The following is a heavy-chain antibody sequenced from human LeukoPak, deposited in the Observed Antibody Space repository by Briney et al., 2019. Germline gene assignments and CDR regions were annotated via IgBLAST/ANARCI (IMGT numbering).Heavy chain of an antibody. CDR1: GVSISSYY. CDR3: ARAGSTLLWFGELQYYVDY. Sequence: SETLSLTCTVSGVSISSYYWSWIRQPPGKGLEWIGYIYYSGSTNYNPSLKSRVTISVDTSKNQFSLKLSSVTAADTAVYYCARAGSTLLWFGELQYYVDYWGQGTLVTVSS. V-gene: IGHV4-59*01. D-gene: IGHD3-10*01. J-gene: IGHJ4*02. CDR2: IYYSGST.